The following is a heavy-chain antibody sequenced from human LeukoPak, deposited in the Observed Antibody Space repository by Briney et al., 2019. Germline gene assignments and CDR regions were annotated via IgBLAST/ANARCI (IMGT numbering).Heavy chain of an antibody. D-gene: IGHD4-23*01. CDR2: INPNSGGT. CDR3: AREMVVTDAFDI. Sequence: ASVKVSCKASGYTFTGYYMHWVRQAPGQGLEWMGRINPNSGGTNYAQKFQGRVTMTRDTSTSTAYMELSRLRSDDTAVYYCAREMVVTDAFDIWGQGTMVTVSS. CDR1: GYTFTGYY. V-gene: IGHV1-2*06. J-gene: IGHJ3*02.